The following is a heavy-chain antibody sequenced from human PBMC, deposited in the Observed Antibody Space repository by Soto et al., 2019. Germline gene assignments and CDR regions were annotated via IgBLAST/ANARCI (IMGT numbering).Heavy chain of an antibody. Sequence: GGSLRLSCAASGFTFSNYAMNWVRQAPGKGLEWVSTISGRGGSTYYADSVKGRFTISRDNSKNILYLQMNSLRAEDTAVYYCAKATMTLVVIRLDSWGQGTLVTVSS. CDR3: AKATMTLVVIRLDS. D-gene: IGHD3-22*01. V-gene: IGHV3-23*01. CDR1: GFTFSNYA. J-gene: IGHJ4*02. CDR2: ISGRGGST.